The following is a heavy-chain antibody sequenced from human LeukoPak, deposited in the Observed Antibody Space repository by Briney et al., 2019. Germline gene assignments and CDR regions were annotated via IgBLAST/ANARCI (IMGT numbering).Heavy chain of an antibody. CDR3: ARHPIGTTIFGVVIPLDWFDP. V-gene: IGHV4-59*08. D-gene: IGHD3-3*01. Sequence: ASETLSLTCTVSGDSISSYYWSWIRQPPGKGLEWIGYISYSGSTNFNPSLKSRVTISLDTSKNQFSLKLSSVTAADTAVYYCARHPIGTTIFGVVIPLDWFDPWGQGTLVTVSS. CDR2: ISYSGST. CDR1: GDSISSYY. J-gene: IGHJ5*02.